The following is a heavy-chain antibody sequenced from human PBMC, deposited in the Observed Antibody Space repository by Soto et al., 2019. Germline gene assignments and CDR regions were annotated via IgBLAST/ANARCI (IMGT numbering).Heavy chain of an antibody. Sequence: QITLKESGPTLVKPTQTLTLTCTFSGFSFTTDGMGVGWIRQPPGKALEWLALIYWDDDKRFSPSLKSRLTITKDASRNQVVLTLTNMDPADTVTYYCAHVYWAASGTRYYFDYWGQGTLVTVSS. CDR1: GFSFTTDGMG. J-gene: IGHJ4*02. V-gene: IGHV2-5*02. D-gene: IGHD1-7*01. CDR3: AHVYWAASGTRYYFDY. CDR2: IYWDDDK.